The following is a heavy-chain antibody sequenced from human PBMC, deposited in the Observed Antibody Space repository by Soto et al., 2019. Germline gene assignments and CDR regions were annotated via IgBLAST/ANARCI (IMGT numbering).Heavy chain of an antibody. CDR3: ARIGYSYGYAYFDY. CDR2: IYYSGST. Sequence: PSETLSLTCTVSGGSISSYYWSWIRQPPGKGLEWIGYIYYSGSTNYNPSLKSQVTISVDTSKNQFSLKLSSVTAADTAVYYCARIGYSYGYAYFDYWGQGTLVTVSS. V-gene: IGHV4-59*01. D-gene: IGHD5-18*01. J-gene: IGHJ4*02. CDR1: GGSISSYY.